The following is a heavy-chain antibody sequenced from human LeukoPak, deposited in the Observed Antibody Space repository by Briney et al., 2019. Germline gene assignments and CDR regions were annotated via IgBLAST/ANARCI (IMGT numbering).Heavy chain of an antibody. J-gene: IGHJ5*02. Sequence: GGSLRLSCAASGVIISSYAMSWVRQAPGKGLEWVSAINGRGDNTYYADFVKGRFTISRDNSKSTVYLQMNSLRTEDTAVYYCAKDRVSPGYNWFDPWGQGTLVTVSS. CDR2: INGRGDNT. V-gene: IGHV3-23*01. CDR1: GVIISSYA. CDR3: AKDRVSPGYNWFDP. D-gene: IGHD2/OR15-2a*01.